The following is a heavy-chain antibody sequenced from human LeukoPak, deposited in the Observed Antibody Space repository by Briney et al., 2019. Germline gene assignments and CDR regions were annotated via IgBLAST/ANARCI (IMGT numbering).Heavy chain of an antibody. J-gene: IGHJ3*01. CDR1: RYSFDSYA. CDR2: IGASGADT. D-gene: IGHD3-22*01. CDR3: ATRPRDSSGYYLGAFDG. Sequence: GESLKLSCEGSRYSFDSYAMAWVRQAPGKGLDWVSVIGASGADTYYSDSVKGRFTVSRDNSKDTLFLHMSSLRAEDTAVYFCATRPRDSSGYYLGAFDGWGQGTTVTVSS. V-gene: IGHV3-23*01.